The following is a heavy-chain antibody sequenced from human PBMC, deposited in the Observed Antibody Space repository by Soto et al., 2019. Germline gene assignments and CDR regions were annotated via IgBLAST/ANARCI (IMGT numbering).Heavy chain of an antibody. V-gene: IGHV1-3*01. D-gene: IGHD4-17*01. CDR2: INAGNGNT. CDR3: ARSKQQYHTPLQYGLRPDAFDI. J-gene: IGHJ3*02. CDR1: GYTFTSYA. Sequence: QVQLVQSGAEVKKPGASVKVSCKASGYTFTSYAMHWVRQAPGQRLEWMGWINAGNGNTKYSQKFQGRVTITRDTSASTAYMELSSLRSEDTAVYYCARSKQQYHTPLQYGLRPDAFDIWGQGTMVTVSS.